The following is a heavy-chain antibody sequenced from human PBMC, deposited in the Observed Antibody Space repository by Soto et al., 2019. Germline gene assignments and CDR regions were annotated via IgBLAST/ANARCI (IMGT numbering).Heavy chain of an antibody. J-gene: IGHJ4*02. Sequence: GGSLRLSCAASGFTFSSYWMSWVRQAPGKGLEWVANIKQDGSEKYYVDSVKGRFTISRGNAKNSLYLQMNSLRAEDTAVYYCARDGAPYYYDSSGYSYWGQGTLVTVSS. CDR1: GFTFSSYW. CDR2: IKQDGSEK. CDR3: ARDGAPYYYDSSGYSY. D-gene: IGHD3-22*01. V-gene: IGHV3-7*03.